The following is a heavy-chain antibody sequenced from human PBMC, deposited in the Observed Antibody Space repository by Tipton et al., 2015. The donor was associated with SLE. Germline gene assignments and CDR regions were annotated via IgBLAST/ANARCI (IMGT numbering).Heavy chain of an antibody. D-gene: IGHD6-13*01. CDR2: ISSSSSYI. V-gene: IGHV3-21*05. J-gene: IGHJ6*03. Sequence: SLRHSCAASGFTFSSYEMNWVRQAPGKGLVWVSYISSSSSYIYYADSVKGRFTISRDNAKNSLYLQMNSLRAEDTAVYYCARSGDGSSWSYYYYYYYMDVWGKGTTVTVSS. CDR1: GFTFSSYE. CDR3: ARSGDGSSWSYYYYYYYMDV.